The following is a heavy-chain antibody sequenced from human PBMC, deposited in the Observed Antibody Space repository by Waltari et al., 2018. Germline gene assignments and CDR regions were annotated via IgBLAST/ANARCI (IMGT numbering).Heavy chain of an antibody. CDR2: IYSSGTT. D-gene: IGHD6-13*01. CDR1: GFTVGTPH. J-gene: IGHJ4*02. V-gene: IGHV3-53*01. CDR3: ARDLGYSSSWGY. Sequence: EVQLVESGGGLIQPGGSLRLYCAASGFTVGTPHMSRVRQAPGKGLEWVSLIYSSGTTYYADSVKGRFTISRDISKNTLYLQMNSLRAEDTAVYYCARDLGYSSSWGYWGQGTLVTVSS.